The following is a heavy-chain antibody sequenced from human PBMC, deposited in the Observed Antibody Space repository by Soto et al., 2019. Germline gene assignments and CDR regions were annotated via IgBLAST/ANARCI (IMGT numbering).Heavy chain of an antibody. CDR1: GFTFSDYY. D-gene: IGHD3-3*01. J-gene: IGHJ6*02. CDR3: AKVHRARRIFGVVIKNYYGMDV. CDR2: ISSSSGYT. V-gene: IGHV3-11*06. Sequence: GGSLRLSCAASGFTFSDYYMSWIRQAPGKGLEWVSYISSSSGYTNYADSVKGRFTISRDNAKNSLYLQMNSLRAEDTAVYYCAKVHRARRIFGVVIKNYYGMDVWGQGTTVTVSS.